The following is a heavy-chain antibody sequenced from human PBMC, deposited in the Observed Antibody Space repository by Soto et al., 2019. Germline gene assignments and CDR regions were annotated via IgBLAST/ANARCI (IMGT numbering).Heavy chain of an antibody. Sequence: SVKVSCKASGGTFSSYAISWVRQAPGQGLEWMGGIIPIFGTANYAQKFQGRVTITADESTSTAYMELSSLRSEDTAVYYCARGTVVTIFGVVRPYYGMDVWGQGTTVTVSS. CDR2: IIPIFGTA. V-gene: IGHV1-69*13. CDR3: ARGTVVTIFGVVRPYYGMDV. J-gene: IGHJ6*02. D-gene: IGHD3-3*01. CDR1: GGTFSSYA.